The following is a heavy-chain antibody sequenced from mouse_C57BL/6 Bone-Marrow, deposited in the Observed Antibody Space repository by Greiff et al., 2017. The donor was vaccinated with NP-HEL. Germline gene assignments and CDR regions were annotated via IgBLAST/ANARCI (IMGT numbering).Heavy chain of an antibody. CDR1: GYTFTSYW. CDR3: AREVSNVGYWDFDY. D-gene: IGHD2-3*01. V-gene: IGHV1-72*01. Sequence: QVQLQQSGAELARPGASVKLSCKASGYTFTSYWMHWVKQRPGRGLEWIGRIDPNSGGTKYNEKFKSKATLTVDKPSSTAYMQLSSLTSEDSAVYYCAREVSNVGYWDFDYWGQGTTLTVSS. CDR2: IDPNSGGT. J-gene: IGHJ2*01.